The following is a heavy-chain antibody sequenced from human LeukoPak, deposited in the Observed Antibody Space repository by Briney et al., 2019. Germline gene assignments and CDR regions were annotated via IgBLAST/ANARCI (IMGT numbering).Heavy chain of an antibody. J-gene: IGHJ4*02. D-gene: IGHD2-15*01. V-gene: IGHV3-48*01. CDR3: AKSPLTSCSGAICYPFDF. Sequence: GSLSRSRAASGFTFSSFSRNWDAQAPGRGRMGCSYISSSSSNIYYADSVKGRFTISRDNAKNTLYLQMNSLRAEDTAVYYCAKSPLTSCSGAICYPFDFWGQGTLVTVSS. CDR2: ISSSSSNI. CDR1: GFTFSSFS.